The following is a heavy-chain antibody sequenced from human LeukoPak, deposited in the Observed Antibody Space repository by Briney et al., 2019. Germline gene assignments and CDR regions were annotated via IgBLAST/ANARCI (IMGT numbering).Heavy chain of an antibody. Sequence: PSETLSLTCTVSGGSISSYYWSWIRQPPGKGLEWIGEINHSGSTNYNPSLKSRVTISVDTSKNQFSLKLSSVTAADTAVYYCARKWGIAEKTHFDYWGQGTLVTVSS. CDR2: INHSGST. J-gene: IGHJ4*02. V-gene: IGHV4-34*01. D-gene: IGHD6-13*01. CDR3: ARKWGIAEKTHFDY. CDR1: GGSISSYY.